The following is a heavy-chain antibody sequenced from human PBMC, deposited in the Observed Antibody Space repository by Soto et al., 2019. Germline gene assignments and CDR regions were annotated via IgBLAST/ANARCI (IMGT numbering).Heavy chain of an antibody. CDR1: GGSFSTYT. J-gene: IGHJ4*02. V-gene: IGHV1-69*08. D-gene: IGHD2-21*01. CDR2: IIPILAIT. CDR3: ATDHERYSV. Sequence: QVQLVQSGAEVKKPRCSVKVSCKASGGSFSTYTINWVRQAPGQGLEWMGRIIPILAITNYAQKFQGRVTITAAKSTSTAYIVLTSLTSEDTAVYYCATDHERYSVWGQGTLVTVSS.